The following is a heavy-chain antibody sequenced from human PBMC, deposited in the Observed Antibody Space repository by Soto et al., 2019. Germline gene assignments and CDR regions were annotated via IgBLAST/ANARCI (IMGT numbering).Heavy chain of an antibody. J-gene: IGHJ6*03. V-gene: IGHV3-23*01. Sequence: EVHLLESGGGLVQPGGALRLSCAASGFTFSSCALTWVRQAPGTGLERVSEVSGGADYTYYADSVKGRFTISRDNPKNTLSLQMISLRAEDAAVYYCAKEGGDYNYYYLDVWGKGTTVTVSS. CDR2: VSGGADYT. CDR3: AKEGGDYNYYYLDV. D-gene: IGHD4-17*01. CDR1: GFTFSSCA.